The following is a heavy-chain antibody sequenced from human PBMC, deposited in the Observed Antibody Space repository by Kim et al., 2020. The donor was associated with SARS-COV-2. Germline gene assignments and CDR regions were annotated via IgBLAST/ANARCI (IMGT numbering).Heavy chain of an antibody. CDR2: INHSGST. D-gene: IGHD3-3*01. J-gene: IGHJ5*02. CDR3: ARGDFGVVIIRPFSRKNWFDP. Sequence: SETLSLTCAVYGGSFSGYYWSWIRQPPGKGLEWIGEINHSGSTNYNPSLKSRVTISVDTSKNQFSLKLSSVTAADTAVYYCARGDFGVVIIRPFSRKNWFDPWGQGTLVTVSS. V-gene: IGHV4-34*01. CDR1: GGSFSGYY.